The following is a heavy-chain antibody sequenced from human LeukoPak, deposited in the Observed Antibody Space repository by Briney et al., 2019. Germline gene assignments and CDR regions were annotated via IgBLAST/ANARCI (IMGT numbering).Heavy chain of an antibody. CDR1: GDSISTYS. J-gene: IGHJ6*03. V-gene: IGHV4-59*08. D-gene: IGHD3-9*01. CDR2: IHFSGST. Sequence: SETLSLMCTVSGDSISTYSWSWIRQPPGQGLEWIGYIHFSGSTSYNPSLKRRVTISLDTSKNQFSLRLTSVAAADTAVYFCARHREAGIAISSFPYYYYSFYMDVWGTGTTVTVSS. CDR3: ARHREAGIAISSFPYYYYSFYMDV.